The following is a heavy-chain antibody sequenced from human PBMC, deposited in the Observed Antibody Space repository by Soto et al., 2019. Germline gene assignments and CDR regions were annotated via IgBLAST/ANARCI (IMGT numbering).Heavy chain of an antibody. CDR3: AAPPKKEKNYDFWSGYDYYYYYMDV. J-gene: IGHJ6*03. CDR2: ISSSSSTI. V-gene: IGHV3-48*01. CDR1: GFTFSSYS. Sequence: GGSLRLSCAASGFTFSSYSMNWVRQAPGKGLEWVSYISSSSSTIYYADSVKGRFTISRDNAKNSLYLQMNSLRAEDTAVYYCAAPPKKEKNYDFWSGYDYYYYYMDVWGKGTTVTVSS. D-gene: IGHD3-3*01.